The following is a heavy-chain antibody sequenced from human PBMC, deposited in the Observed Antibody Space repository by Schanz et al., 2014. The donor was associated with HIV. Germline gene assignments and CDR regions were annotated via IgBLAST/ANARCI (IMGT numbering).Heavy chain of an antibody. CDR2: ISYDGSNQ. CDR1: GFTFSRYS. J-gene: IGHJ6*02. D-gene: IGHD3-10*01. CDR3: AKARVSTVRPLPRHFHDMDV. Sequence: QVQLVESGGGVVQPGGSLRLSCAASGFTFSRYSLNWVRQAPGKGLECVAVISYDGSNQYYADSVKGRFTISRDNSENMLFLQMNGLRAEDTAVYFCAKARVSTVRPLPRHFHDMDVWGQGTTVTVSS. V-gene: IGHV3-30*18.